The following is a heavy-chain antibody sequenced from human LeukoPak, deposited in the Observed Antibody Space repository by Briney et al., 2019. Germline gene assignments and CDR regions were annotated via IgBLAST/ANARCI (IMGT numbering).Heavy chain of an antibody. CDR3: ARGGRLADY. Sequence: SETLSLTCAVSGGSFSGYYWSWIRQPPGKGLEWIWDINHSGSTNYNPSLKSRVTISVDTSKNQFSLKLSTVTAADTAVYYCARGGRLADYWGQGNLVTVSS. J-gene: IGHJ4*02. D-gene: IGHD6-19*01. CDR2: INHSGST. CDR1: GGSFSGYY. V-gene: IGHV4-34*01.